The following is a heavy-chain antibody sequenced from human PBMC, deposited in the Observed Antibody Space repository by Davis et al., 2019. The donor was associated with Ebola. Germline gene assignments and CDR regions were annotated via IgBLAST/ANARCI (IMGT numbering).Heavy chain of an antibody. CDR3: ARVSRWLQLNCDY. Sequence: GESLKISCAASGFTFSSYAMYWVRQAPGKGLEWVAVISYDGSNRYYADSVKGRFTISRDNSKNTLYLQMNSLRAEDTAVYYCARVSRWLQLNCDYWGQGTLVTVSS. CDR2: ISYDGSNR. D-gene: IGHD5-24*01. CDR1: GFTFSSYA. J-gene: IGHJ4*02. V-gene: IGHV3-30-3*01.